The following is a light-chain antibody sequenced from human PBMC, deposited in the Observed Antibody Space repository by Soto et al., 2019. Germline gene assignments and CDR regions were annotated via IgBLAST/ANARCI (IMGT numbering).Light chain of an antibody. J-gene: IGKJ4*01. CDR3: QQYNNWPLT. CDR1: ESLVHDDGNTY. Sequence: DVVMTQSPLSLPVTLGQPASISCRSSESLVHDDGNTYLNWFQQRPGQSPRRLIYKVSNRGSGVSDRFSGSGSGSNFTLKISSLQSEDFAIYYCQQYNNWPLTFGGGTKVDIK. V-gene: IGKV2-30*02. CDR2: KVS.